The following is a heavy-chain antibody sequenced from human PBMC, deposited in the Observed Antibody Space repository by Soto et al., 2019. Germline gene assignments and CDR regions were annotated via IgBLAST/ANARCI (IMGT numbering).Heavy chain of an antibody. CDR2: INPNGGST. Sequence: QVQLVQSGAEVKKPGASVKVSCRASGYTFIHYYIHWVRQAPGQGLEWMAIINPNGGSTNYAQKFRGRVTVTSDTSTTTVSMELNRLGSDDTAVYFCARLLLQGDFGGQGTLVTVSS. V-gene: IGHV1-46*01. CDR3: ARLLLQGDF. J-gene: IGHJ4*02. CDR1: GYTFIHYY. D-gene: IGHD2-21*01.